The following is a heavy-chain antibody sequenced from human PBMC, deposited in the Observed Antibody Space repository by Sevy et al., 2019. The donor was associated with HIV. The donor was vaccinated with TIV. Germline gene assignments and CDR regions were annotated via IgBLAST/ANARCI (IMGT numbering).Heavy chain of an antibody. D-gene: IGHD5-18*01. J-gene: IGHJ5*02. CDR2: IYYSGST. Sequence: SETLSLTCTVSGGSISSGDYYWSWIRQPPGKGLEWIAYIYYSGSTYYNPSLKSRVTMSVDTSKNQFSLKLSSVTAADTAVYYCARAEWIQLWLEGGNWFDPWGQGTLVTVSS. V-gene: IGHV4-30-4*01. CDR3: ARAEWIQLWLEGGNWFDP. CDR1: GGSISSGDYY.